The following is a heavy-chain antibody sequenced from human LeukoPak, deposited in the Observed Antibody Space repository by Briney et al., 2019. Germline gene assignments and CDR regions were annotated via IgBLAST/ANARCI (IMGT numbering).Heavy chain of an antibody. Sequence: SETLSLTCTVSGDSISSYYWSWIRQPPGKGLEWIGYIYYSGSTNYNSSLKSRVTISVDTSKNQFSLKLSSVTAADTAIYYCARANYGFWSGYYLDVWGKGTTVTVSS. J-gene: IGHJ6*04. CDR1: GDSISSYY. V-gene: IGHV4-59*01. CDR3: ARANYGFWSGYYLDV. CDR2: IYYSGST. D-gene: IGHD3-3*01.